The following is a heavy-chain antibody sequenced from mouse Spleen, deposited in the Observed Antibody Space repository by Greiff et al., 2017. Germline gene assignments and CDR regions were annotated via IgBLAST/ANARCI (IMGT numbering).Heavy chain of an antibody. CDR2: IWSDGST. CDR3: ARQGRLQGAMDY. V-gene: IGHV2-6-1*01. D-gene: IGHD1-2*01. J-gene: IGHJ4*01. Sequence: VQLQQSGPGLVAPSQSLSITCTISGFSLTSYGVHWVRQPPGKGLEWLVVIWSDGSTTYNSALKSRLSISKDNSKSQVFLKMNSLQTDDTAMYYCARQGRLQGAMDYWGQGTSVTVSS. CDR1: GFSLTSYG.